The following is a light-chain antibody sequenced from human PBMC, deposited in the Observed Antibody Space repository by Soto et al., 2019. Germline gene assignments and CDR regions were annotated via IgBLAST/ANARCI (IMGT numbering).Light chain of an antibody. CDR2: EVS. V-gene: IGLV2-14*01. CDR1: SSDVGYYNY. J-gene: IGLJ2*01. CDR3: SSYTSSSTLVV. Sequence: QSALTQPVSVSGSPGQSITISCTGTSSDVGYYNYVSWYQQHPGKAPKLMIYEVSNRPSGVSYRFSGSKSGNTASLTISGLQTEDEADYYCSSYTSSSTLVVFGGGTKL.